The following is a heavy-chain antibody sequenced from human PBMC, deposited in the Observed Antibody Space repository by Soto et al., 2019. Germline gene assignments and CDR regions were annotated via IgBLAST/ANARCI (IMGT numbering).Heavy chain of an antibody. CDR1: DGSISGYY. D-gene: IGHD2-21*01. Sequence: SETLSLTCTVSDGSISGYYWTWIRLPPGKGLEWIGYIYYTGSTNYNPSLKSRVTISLDTSKNQFSLLLRSVTAADTAMYYCARTRWGYAFDIWGQGAMVTVSS. V-gene: IGHV4-59*01. J-gene: IGHJ3*02. CDR3: ARTRWGYAFDI. CDR2: IYYTGST.